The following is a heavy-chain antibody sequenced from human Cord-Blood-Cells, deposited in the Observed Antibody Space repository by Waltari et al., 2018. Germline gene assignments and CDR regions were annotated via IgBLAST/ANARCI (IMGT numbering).Heavy chain of an antibody. CDR1: GGSISSYY. CDR3: ARGNDILTGYFDY. D-gene: IGHD3-9*01. V-gene: IGHV4-59*01. CDR2: IYYSGST. J-gene: IGHJ4*02. Sequence: QVQLQESGPGLVKPSETLSLTCTVSGGSISSYYWSWLRQPPGKGLEWIGYIYYSGSTNYNPSLKSRVTISVDTSKNQFSLKLSSVTAADTAVYYCARGNDILTGYFDYWGQGTLVTVSS.